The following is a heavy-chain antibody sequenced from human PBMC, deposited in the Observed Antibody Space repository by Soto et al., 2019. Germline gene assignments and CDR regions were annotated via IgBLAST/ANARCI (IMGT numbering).Heavy chain of an antibody. Sequence: GGSLRLSCAASGFTFSSYGMHWVRQAPGKGLEWVAVISHDGSNKYFADYVKGRFTISRDNSQNTLYLQMNSLRAEDTALYYCAKGRSYYYYYGVDVWGQGTTVTVSS. CDR2: ISHDGSNK. J-gene: IGHJ6*02. CDR1: GFTFSSYG. CDR3: AKGRSYYYYYGVDV. V-gene: IGHV3-30*18.